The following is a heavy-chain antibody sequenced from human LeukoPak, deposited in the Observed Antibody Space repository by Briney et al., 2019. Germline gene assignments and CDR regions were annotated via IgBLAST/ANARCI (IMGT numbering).Heavy chain of an antibody. CDR2: ISSIGST. CDR1: GGSISSYY. D-gene: IGHD3-3*01. J-gene: IGHJ3*02. V-gene: IGHV4-59*01. Sequence: SETLSLSCPASGGSISSYYWSWIRQSAGKGLEWIGYISSIGSTNYNPSTNYNPTHYNPSLRSRVTISLETSKNQFSLRLSSVTAADTAVYYCARGIFGMLINAFDIWGQGTMVTVAS. CDR3: ARGIFGMLINAFDI.